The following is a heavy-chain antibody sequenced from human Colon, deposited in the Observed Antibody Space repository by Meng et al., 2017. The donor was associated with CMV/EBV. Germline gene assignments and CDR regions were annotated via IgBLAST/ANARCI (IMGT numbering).Heavy chain of an antibody. CDR1: GGPISSDYW. D-gene: IGHD3-16*02. Sequence: CAVSGGPISSDYWWSWVRQSQGKGLEWIGEIYQGGRANYNPSLKSRVSMSVDKSKNQFSLDLSSVTAADTAVYYCARDGDGRYGLGYWGQGTLVTVSS. CDR2: IYQGGRA. J-gene: IGHJ4*02. V-gene: IGHV4-4*02. CDR3: ARDGDGRYGLGY.